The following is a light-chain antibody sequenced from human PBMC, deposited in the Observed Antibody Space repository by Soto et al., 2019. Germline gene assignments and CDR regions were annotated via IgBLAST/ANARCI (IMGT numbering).Light chain of an antibody. CDR3: TSYTSSINYV. J-gene: IGLJ1*01. CDR2: EVS. CDR1: SSYVGGYNY. Sequence: LTQPASVSGSPGHSIAISCTGTSSYVGGYNYVSWYQQHPGKAPKLMIYEVSNRPSGVSNRFSGSKSGNTASLTISGLQAEDEADYYCTSYTSSINYVFGTGTKVTVL. V-gene: IGLV2-14*01.